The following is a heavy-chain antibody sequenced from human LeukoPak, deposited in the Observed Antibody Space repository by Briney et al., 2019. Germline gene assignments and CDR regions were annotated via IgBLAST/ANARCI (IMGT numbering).Heavy chain of an antibody. CDR2: IYSGGST. J-gene: IGHJ4*02. CDR3: ARDREPGIAAAGGFDY. V-gene: IGHV3-66*01. CDR1: GFTVSSNY. Sequence: GGSLRLSCAASGFTVSSNYMSWVRQAPGKGLEWVSVIYSGGSTYHADSVKGRFTISRDNSKNTLYLQMNSLRAEDTAVYYCARDREPGIAAAGGFDYWGQGTLVTVSS. D-gene: IGHD6-13*01.